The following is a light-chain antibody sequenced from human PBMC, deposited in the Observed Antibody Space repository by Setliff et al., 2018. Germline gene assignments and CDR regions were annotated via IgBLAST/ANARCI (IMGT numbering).Light chain of an antibody. CDR3: QSYDSSLSAYV. CDR2: GNN. V-gene: IGLV1-40*01. CDR1: SSNIGAGYD. Sequence: QSALAQPPSVSGAPGQRVTISCAGRSSNIGAGYDVHWYQQLPGTAPKLLIYGNNNRPSGVPDRFSGSQSGTSAPLAITGLHSEDEADYYCQSYDSSLSAYVFGTGTKVTVL. J-gene: IGLJ1*01.